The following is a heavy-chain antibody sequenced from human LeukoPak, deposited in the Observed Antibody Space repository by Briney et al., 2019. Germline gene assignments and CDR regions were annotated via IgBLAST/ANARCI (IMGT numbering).Heavy chain of an antibody. Sequence: GGSLRLSCAASGFTFSSYAMSWVRQAPGKGLEWVSAISGSGGSTYYADSVKGRFTISRDNAKNSLYLQLNSLRPEDTGLYYCARDRGGWPDYWGQGTLVTVSS. J-gene: IGHJ4*02. D-gene: IGHD6-19*01. CDR2: ISGSGGST. CDR3: ARDRGGWPDY. V-gene: IGHV3-23*01. CDR1: GFTFSSYA.